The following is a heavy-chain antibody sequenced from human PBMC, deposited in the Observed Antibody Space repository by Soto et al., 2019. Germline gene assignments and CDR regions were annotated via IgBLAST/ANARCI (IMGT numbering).Heavy chain of an antibody. CDR3: ARANIEYSSSSFGY. Sequence: SETLSLTCTVSGGSISSGGYYWSWIRQHPGKGLEWIGYIYYSGSTYYNPSLKSRVTISVDTSKNQFSLKLSSVTAADTAVYYCARANIEYSSSSFGYWGQGTLVTVSS. CDR2: IYYSGST. J-gene: IGHJ4*02. CDR1: GGSISSGGYY. D-gene: IGHD6-6*01. V-gene: IGHV4-31*03.